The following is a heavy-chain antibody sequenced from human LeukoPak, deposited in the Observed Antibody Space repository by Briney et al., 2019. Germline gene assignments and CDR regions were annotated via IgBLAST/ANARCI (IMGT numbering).Heavy chain of an antibody. V-gene: IGHV1-2*02. CDR3: ARVKLGVTPVAFDI. CDR2: INPNSGGT. J-gene: IGHJ3*02. CDR1: GYTLTGYY. Sequence: VASVKVSCKASGYTLTGYYMHWVRQAPGQGLEWMGWINPNSGGTYSAQKFQGRVTMTRDTSISTAYMELSRLRSDDTAVYYCARVKLGVTPVAFDIWGQGTMVTVSS. D-gene: IGHD3-10*01.